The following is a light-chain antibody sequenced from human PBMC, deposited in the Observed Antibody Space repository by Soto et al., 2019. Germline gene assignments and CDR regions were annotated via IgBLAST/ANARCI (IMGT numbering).Light chain of an antibody. V-gene: IGLV1-44*01. CDR1: SSNIGSNT. J-gene: IGLJ2*01. CDR2: SNN. CDR3: SSYAGRNSLV. Sequence: QSVLTQPPSASGTPGQRVTISCSGSSSNIGSNTVNWYQQLPGTAPKLLIYSNNQRPSGVPDRFSGSKSGTSASLAISGLQSEDEADYFCSSYAGRNSLVFGGGTKLTVL.